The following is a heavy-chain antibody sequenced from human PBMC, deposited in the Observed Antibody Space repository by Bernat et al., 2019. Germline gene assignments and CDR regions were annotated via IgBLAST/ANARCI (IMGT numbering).Heavy chain of an antibody. D-gene: IGHD2-15*01. CDR1: GGSFSGYY. Sequence: QVQLQQWGAGLLKPSETLSLTCAVYGGSFSGYYWSWIRQPPGKGLEWIGEINHSGSTNYNPSLKSRVTISVDTSKNQFSLKLSYVTAADTAVYYCASTGGGYCSGGSCSGWDWFDPWGQGTLVTVSS. CDR2: INHSGST. V-gene: IGHV4-34*01. J-gene: IGHJ5*02. CDR3: ASTGGGYCSGGSCSGWDWFDP.